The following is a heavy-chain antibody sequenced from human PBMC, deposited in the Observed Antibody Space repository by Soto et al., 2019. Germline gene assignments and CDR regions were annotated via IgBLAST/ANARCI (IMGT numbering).Heavy chain of an antibody. CDR3: ARGESQQQRDY. V-gene: IGHV4-4*02. CDR1: GDSIISDKS. D-gene: IGHD6-25*01. CDR2: IHHGGNS. Sequence: QVQLQESGPGLVKPSGPLSLTCAVSGDSIISDKSWGWVRQAPGKGLEWIGEIHHGGNSKDNPSLKSRVIVSVDRSKNQFSLNLTSVTDADTAVYYCARGESQQQRDYWGQGTLVTVSS. J-gene: IGHJ4*02.